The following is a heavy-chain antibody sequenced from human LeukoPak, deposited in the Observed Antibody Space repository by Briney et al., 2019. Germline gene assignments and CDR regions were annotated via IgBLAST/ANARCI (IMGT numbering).Heavy chain of an antibody. Sequence: SETLSLTCTVSGGSISSSSYYWGWIRQPPGKGLEWIGSIYYSGSTYYNPSLKSRVTISVDTSKNQYSLKLSSVTAADTAIYYCARYHSGYDDYWGQGTLVTVSS. CDR1: GGSISSSSYY. V-gene: IGHV4-39*07. CDR2: IYYSGST. D-gene: IGHD5-12*01. J-gene: IGHJ4*02. CDR3: ARYHSGYDDY.